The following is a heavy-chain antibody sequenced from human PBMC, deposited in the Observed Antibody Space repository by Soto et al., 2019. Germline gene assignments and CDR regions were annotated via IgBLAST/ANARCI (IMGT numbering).Heavy chain of an antibody. CDR2: IDGSGDNT. Sequence: EVQLLGSGGGSVQPGGSLRLSCAASGFTFTTYAMSWVRQAPGKGLEWVSSIDGSGDNTYYADSVKGRFTISRDNSKDTLYLQMSSLRAEDTAIYYCARDSGTAVSTSRVFLSWGQGTLVTVSS. J-gene: IGHJ1*01. CDR1: GFTFTTYA. CDR3: ARDSGTAVSTSRVFLS. D-gene: IGHD2-21*02. V-gene: IGHV3-23*01.